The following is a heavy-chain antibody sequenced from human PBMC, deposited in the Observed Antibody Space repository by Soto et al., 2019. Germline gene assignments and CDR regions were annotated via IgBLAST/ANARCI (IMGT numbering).Heavy chain of an antibody. D-gene: IGHD2-2*01. V-gene: IGHV1-2*02. CDR3: ARPYCGTNSCHNWFDS. Sequence: ASVKVSCKASGYIFTDYDMNWVRQAPGQGPEWMGWINPNSGGTKYAQKFQGRVTMTTDTSITTAYMELSRLTSDDTAVYYCARPYCGTNSCHNWFDSWGQGTLVTVS. J-gene: IGHJ5*01. CDR1: GYIFTDYD. CDR2: INPNSGGT.